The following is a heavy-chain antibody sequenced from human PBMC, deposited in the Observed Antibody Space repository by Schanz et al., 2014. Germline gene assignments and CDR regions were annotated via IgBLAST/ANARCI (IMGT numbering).Heavy chain of an antibody. CDR3: ARAAGPVDY. D-gene: IGHD6-13*01. CDR1: GGSISRHY. V-gene: IGHV4-59*11. J-gene: IGHJ4*02. Sequence: QVQLQESGPGLVKPSETLSLTCTVSGGSISRHYWSWIRQPPGKGLEWIGYIYYSGSTYYNPSLKSRVTISVDTSKNQFSLMLGSVTAADTAVYYCARAAGPVDYWGQGTLVTVSS. CDR2: IYYSGST.